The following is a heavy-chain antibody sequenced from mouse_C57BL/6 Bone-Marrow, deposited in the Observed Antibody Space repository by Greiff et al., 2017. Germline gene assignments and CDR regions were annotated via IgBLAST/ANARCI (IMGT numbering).Heavy chain of an antibody. CDR3: ARWLLRWYYDV. Sequence: VQLQQPGAELVRPGTSVKLSCKASGYTFTSYWMHWVKQRPGQGLEWIGVIDPSDSYTNYNQKFKGKATLTVDTSTSTDYVQLNSLTSEDTAVYNCARWLLRWYYDVWGTGTTVTVSS. D-gene: IGHD2-3*01. J-gene: IGHJ1*03. V-gene: IGHV1-59*01. CDR2: IDPSDSYT. CDR1: GYTFTSYW.